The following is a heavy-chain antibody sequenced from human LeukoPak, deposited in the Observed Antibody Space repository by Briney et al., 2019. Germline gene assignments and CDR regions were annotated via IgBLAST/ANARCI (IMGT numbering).Heavy chain of an antibody. V-gene: IGHV1-46*01. CDR1: GYTFTSYY. CDR2: INPSGGST. Sequence: ASVKVSCKASGYTFTSYYMHWVRQAPGQGLEWMGIINPSGGSTSYAQKFQGRVTMTRDMSASTVYMELSSLRSEDTAVYYCGRVPTPFYYYYYMDVWGKGTTVTVSS. D-gene: IGHD2-2*01. CDR3: GRVPTPFYYYYYMDV. J-gene: IGHJ6*03.